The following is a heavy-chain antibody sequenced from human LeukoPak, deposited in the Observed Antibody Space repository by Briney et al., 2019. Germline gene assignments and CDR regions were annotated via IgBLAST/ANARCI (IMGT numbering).Heavy chain of an antibody. V-gene: IGHV3-30*02. D-gene: IGHD2-21*01. Sequence: ESGGSLRLSCAASGFTFSSYGMHWVRQAPGKGLEWVAFIRYDGSNKYYADSVKGRFTISRDNSKNTLYLQMNSLRAEDTAVYYCANTFVVVIAIRSWGQGTLVTVSS. CDR3: ANTFVVVIAIRS. CDR1: GFTFSSYG. J-gene: IGHJ5*02. CDR2: IRYDGSNK.